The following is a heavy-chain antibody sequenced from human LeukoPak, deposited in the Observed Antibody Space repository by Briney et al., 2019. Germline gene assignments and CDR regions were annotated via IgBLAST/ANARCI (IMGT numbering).Heavy chain of an antibody. Sequence: PSETLSLTCAVYGGSFSGYYWGWIRQPPGKGLEWIGYIYYSGSTNYNPSLKSRVTISVDTSKNQFSLKLSSVTAADTAVYYCARPTQLRHAFDIWGQGTMVTVSS. V-gene: IGHV4-59*08. CDR2: IYYSGST. D-gene: IGHD2-2*01. CDR1: GGSFSGYY. CDR3: ARPTQLRHAFDI. J-gene: IGHJ3*02.